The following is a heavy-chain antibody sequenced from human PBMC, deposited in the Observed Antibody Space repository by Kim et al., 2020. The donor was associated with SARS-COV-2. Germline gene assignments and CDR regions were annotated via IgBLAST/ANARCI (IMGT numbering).Heavy chain of an antibody. CDR2: ISGSGGST. Sequence: GGSLRLSCATSGFTFSSYAMRWVRQAPGKGLEWVSAISGSGGSTYYADSVKGRFAISRDNSKNTLYLQMNSLRAEDTAVYYCAKERAVTPPFDYWGQGTLVTVSS. CDR1: GFTFSSYA. V-gene: IGHV3-23*01. J-gene: IGHJ4*02. CDR3: AKERAVTPPFDY. D-gene: IGHD4-17*01.